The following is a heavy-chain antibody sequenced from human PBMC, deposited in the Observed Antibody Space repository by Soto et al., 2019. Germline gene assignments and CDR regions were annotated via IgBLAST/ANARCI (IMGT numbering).Heavy chain of an antibody. J-gene: IGHJ4*02. CDR1: GYSFTSYW. CDR3: ARAPRDDILTGYSTGLFDY. D-gene: IGHD3-9*01. Sequence: GESLKISCKGSGYSFTSYWIGWVRQMPGKGLEWMGIIYPGDSDTRYSPSFQGQVTISADKSISTAYLQWSSLKASDTAMYYCARAPRDDILTGYSTGLFDYWGQGTLVTVSS. V-gene: IGHV5-51*01. CDR2: IYPGDSDT.